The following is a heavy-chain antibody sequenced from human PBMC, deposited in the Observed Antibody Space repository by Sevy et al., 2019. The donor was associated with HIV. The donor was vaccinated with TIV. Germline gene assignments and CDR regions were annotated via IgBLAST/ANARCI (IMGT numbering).Heavy chain of an antibody. D-gene: IGHD6-19*01. V-gene: IGHV1-18*01. Sequence: ASVKVSCKASGYTFTTYGITRVRQAPGQGLEWMGWISTYNSITNYVQKLQGRVTMTTDPSTSTAYMELRSLRSDDTAVYYCARSTQVAGRNNWFDPWGQGTLVTVSS. CDR1: GYTFTTYG. CDR3: ARSTQVAGRNNWFDP. CDR2: ISTYNSIT. J-gene: IGHJ5*02.